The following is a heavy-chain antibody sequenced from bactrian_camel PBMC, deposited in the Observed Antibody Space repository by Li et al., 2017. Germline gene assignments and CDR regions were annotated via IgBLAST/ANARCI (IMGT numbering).Heavy chain of an antibody. CDR2: IYDSADK. J-gene: IGHJ4*01. CDR1: GFTLSSYS. V-gene: IGHV3S6*01. Sequence: VQLVESGGGSVQAGGSLTLSCAASGFTLSSYSMYWVRQAPGKGLEWVARIYDSADKYYADLMKGRITCSRDNAKNTVYLQMNSLKPEDTAVYYCVRAYTDGGRPNEYCYWGQGTQVTVS. D-gene: IGHD5*01. CDR3: VRAYTDGGRPNEYCY.